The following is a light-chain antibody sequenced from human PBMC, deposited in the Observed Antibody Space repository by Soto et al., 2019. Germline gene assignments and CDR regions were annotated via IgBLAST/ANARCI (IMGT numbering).Light chain of an antibody. J-gene: IGLJ3*02. V-gene: IGLV2-14*01. CDR2: DVT. CDR1: SSDVGTHGY. Sequence: QSALTQPPSASGSPGQSVTISCTGTSSDVGTHGYVSWYQQHAGKAPKLVIYDVTNRPSGVSNRLSGSKSGNTASLTISGLQADDEADYYCCSYTSSSIRVFGGGTKLTVL. CDR3: CSYTSSSIRV.